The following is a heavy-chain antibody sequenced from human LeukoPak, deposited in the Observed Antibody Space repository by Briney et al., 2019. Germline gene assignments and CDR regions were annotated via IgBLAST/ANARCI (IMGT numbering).Heavy chain of an antibody. D-gene: IGHD1-26*01. Sequence: GRSLRLSCAASAFTFSDHSMHWVRQAPGKGLEWVSSIAYDSSNTYYADSVKGRFTISRDNSKNTLYLQLSSLRIEDTAVYYCARVGGGNYHPLDYWGQGTLVTVSS. CDR3: ARVGGGNYHPLDY. CDR2: IAYDSSNT. V-gene: IGHV3-30-3*01. J-gene: IGHJ4*02. CDR1: AFTFSDHS.